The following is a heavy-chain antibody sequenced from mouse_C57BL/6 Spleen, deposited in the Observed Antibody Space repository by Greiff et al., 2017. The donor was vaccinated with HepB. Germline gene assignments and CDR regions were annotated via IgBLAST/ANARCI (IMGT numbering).Heavy chain of an antibody. V-gene: IGHV1-64*01. D-gene: IGHD4-1*01. J-gene: IGHJ4*01. CDR3: ARTGTDAMDY. Sequence: QVQLQQPGAELVKPGASVKLSCKASGYTFTSYWMLWVKQRPGQGLEWIGMIHPNSGSTNYNEKFKSKATLTVDKSSSTAYMQLSSLTSEDSAVYYCARTGTDAMDYWGQGTSVTVSS. CDR2: IHPNSGST. CDR1: GYTFTSYW.